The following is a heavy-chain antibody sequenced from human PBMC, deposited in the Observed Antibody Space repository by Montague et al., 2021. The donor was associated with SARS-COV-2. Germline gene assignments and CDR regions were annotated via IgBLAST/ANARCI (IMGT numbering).Heavy chain of an antibody. D-gene: IGHD3-22*01. V-gene: IGHV2-70*11. CDR3: ARTPYYYDSSGYYYAAFDI. J-gene: IGHJ3*02. CDR1: GFSLSTSGMC. Sequence: PALVKPTQTLTLTCTFSGFSLSTSGMCVSWIRQPPGKALEWLARIDWDDDKYYSTSLKTRLTISKDTSKNQVVLTMTNMDPVDTATYYCARTPYYYDSSGYYYAAFDIRGQGTMVTVSS. CDR2: IDWDDDK.